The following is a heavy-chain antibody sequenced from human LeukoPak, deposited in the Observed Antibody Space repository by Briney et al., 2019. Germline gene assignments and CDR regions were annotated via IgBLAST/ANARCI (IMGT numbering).Heavy chain of an antibody. J-gene: IGHJ5*02. CDR1: GYSFTSYW. CDR2: IYHGDSDT. V-gene: IGHV5-51*01. Sequence: PGESLKISCKGSGYSFTSYWIGWVRQMPGKGLEWMGIIYHGDSDTGYSPSFQGQVTISADKSISTAYLQWSSLKASDTAMYYCARLRIGYCSSTSCRGFDPWGQGTLVTVSS. D-gene: IGHD2-2*01. CDR3: ARLRIGYCSSTSCRGFDP.